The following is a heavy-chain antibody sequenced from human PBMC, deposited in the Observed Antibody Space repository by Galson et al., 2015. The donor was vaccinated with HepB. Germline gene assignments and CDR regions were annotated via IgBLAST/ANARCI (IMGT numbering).Heavy chain of an antibody. Sequence: SLRLSCAASGFSFTRYAMTWVRQAPGKGLKWVSSITSSGGNSYYTDSVKGRFTVSRDNSKNTLLLQLNSLRAEDTAMYFCAKDGIMVANNPYHFHYWGQGTLVTVSS. CDR1: GFSFTRYA. J-gene: IGHJ4*02. CDR3: AKDGIMVANNPYHFHY. CDR2: ITSSGGNS. D-gene: IGHD2-15*01. V-gene: IGHV3-23*01.